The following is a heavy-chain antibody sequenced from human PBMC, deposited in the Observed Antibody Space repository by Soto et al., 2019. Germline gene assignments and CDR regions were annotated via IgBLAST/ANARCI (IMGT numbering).Heavy chain of an antibody. Sequence: SETLSLTCTVSGGSISSGDYYWSWIRQPPGKGLEWIGYIYYSGSTYYNPSLKSRVTISVDTSKNQFSLKLSSVTAADTAVYYCARASLTMVRGVIVHYYYYGIDVWGQGTTVTVYS. CDR3: ARASLTMVRGVIVHYYYYGIDV. J-gene: IGHJ6*02. D-gene: IGHD3-10*01. CDR2: IYYSGST. CDR1: GGSISSGDYY. V-gene: IGHV4-30-4*01.